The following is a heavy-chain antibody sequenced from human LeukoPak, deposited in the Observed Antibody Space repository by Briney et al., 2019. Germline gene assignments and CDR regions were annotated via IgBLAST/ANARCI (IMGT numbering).Heavy chain of an antibody. Sequence: ASVKVSCKVSGYTLTELSMHWVRQAPGKGLEWMGGFDPEDGETIYAQKYQGRVTMTEDTSTDTAYMELSSLRSEDTAVYYCATTAQLAGYYGMDVWAQGTTVTVSS. J-gene: IGHJ6*02. CDR3: ATTAQLAGYYGMDV. CDR2: FDPEDGET. CDR1: GYTLTELS. V-gene: IGHV1-24*01. D-gene: IGHD1-1*01.